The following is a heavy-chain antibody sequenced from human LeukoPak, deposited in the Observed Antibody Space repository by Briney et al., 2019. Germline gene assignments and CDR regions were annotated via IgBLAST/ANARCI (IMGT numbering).Heavy chain of an antibody. D-gene: IGHD1-26*01. CDR1: GFTFSSHW. V-gene: IGHV3-74*01. Sequence: GGSLRLSCAASGFTFSSHWMHWVRQAPGKGPVWVSRIKSDGTRTTYADSVKGRFTFSRDNAKNTLYLQMTSLRVEDTAVYYCVRDRVAGPTSLDFWGRGTLVTVSS. CDR2: IKSDGTRT. J-gene: IGHJ4*02. CDR3: VRDRVAGPTSLDF.